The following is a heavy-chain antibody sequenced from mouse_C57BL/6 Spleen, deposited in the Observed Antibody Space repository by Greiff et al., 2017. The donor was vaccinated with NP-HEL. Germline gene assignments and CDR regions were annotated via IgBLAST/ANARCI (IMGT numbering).Heavy chain of an antibody. CDR1: GYAFSSYW. CDR2: IYPGDGDT. J-gene: IGHJ4*01. D-gene: IGHD2-4*01. Sequence: VQVVESGAELVKPGASVKISCKASGYAFSSYWMNWVKQRPGKGLEWIGQIYPGDGDTNYNGKFKGKATLTADKSSSTAYMQLSSLTSEDSAVYFCARGDYDGGDYWGQGTSVTVSS. V-gene: IGHV1-80*01. CDR3: ARGDYDGGDY.